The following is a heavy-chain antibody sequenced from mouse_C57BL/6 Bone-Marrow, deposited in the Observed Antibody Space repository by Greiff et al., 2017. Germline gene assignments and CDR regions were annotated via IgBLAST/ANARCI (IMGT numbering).Heavy chain of an antibody. Sequence: EVTLVESGGDLVKPGGSLKLSCAASGFTFSSYGLSWVRQTPDKRLEWVATISSGGSYTYYPDSVKGRFTISRDNAKNTLYLQMSSLKSEDTAIYYCARQITSCDYCGQGTTLTVSS. CDR1: GFTFSSYG. J-gene: IGHJ2*01. V-gene: IGHV5-6*01. D-gene: IGHD1-1*01. CDR3: ARQITSCDY. CDR2: ISSGGSYT.